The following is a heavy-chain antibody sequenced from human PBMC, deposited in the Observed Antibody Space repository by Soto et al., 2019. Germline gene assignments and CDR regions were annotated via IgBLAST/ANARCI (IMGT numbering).Heavy chain of an antibody. D-gene: IGHD3-10*01. CDR1: GFTFSSYA. CDR2: ISGSGGST. Sequence: GGSLRLSCAASGFTFSSYAMSWVRQAPGKGLEWVSAISGSGGSTYYADSVKGRFTISRDNSKNTLYLQMNSLRAEDTAVYYCAKGEGEWFGEGPLDYWGQGTLVTVSS. J-gene: IGHJ4*02. CDR3: AKGEGEWFGEGPLDY. V-gene: IGHV3-23*01.